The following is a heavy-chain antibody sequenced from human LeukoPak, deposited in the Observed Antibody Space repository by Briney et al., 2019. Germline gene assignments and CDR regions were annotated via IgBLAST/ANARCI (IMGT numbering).Heavy chain of an antibody. D-gene: IGHD3-3*01. Sequence: SSETLSLTCTVSGGSISSSSYYWGWIRQPPGKGLEWIGSIYYSGSTYYNPSLKSRVTISVDTSKNQFSLKLSSVTAADTAVYYCARADTVFWSGYLPNWFDPWGQGTLVTVSS. CDR3: ARADTVFWSGYLPNWFDP. V-gene: IGHV4-39*07. J-gene: IGHJ5*02. CDR1: GGSISSSSYY. CDR2: IYYSGST.